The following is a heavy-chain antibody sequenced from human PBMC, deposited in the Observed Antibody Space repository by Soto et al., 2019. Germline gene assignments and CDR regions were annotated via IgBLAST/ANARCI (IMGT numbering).Heavy chain of an antibody. V-gene: IGHV4-39*01. J-gene: IGHJ6*02. D-gene: IGHD6-13*01. Sequence: SETLSLTCTVSGGSISSSSYYWGWIRQPPGKGLEWIGSIYYSGSTYYNPSLKSRVTISVDTSKNQFSLKLSSVTAADTAVYYCARRGSSFDYYYYGMDVWGQGTTVTVS. CDR3: ARRGSSFDYYYYGMDV. CDR2: IYYSGST. CDR1: GGSISSSSYY.